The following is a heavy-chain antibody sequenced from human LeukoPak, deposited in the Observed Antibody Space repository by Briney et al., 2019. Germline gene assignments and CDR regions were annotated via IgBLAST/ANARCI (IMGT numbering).Heavy chain of an antibody. V-gene: IGHV1-3*03. CDR3: ARDGVPAAMTYYYYYMDV. Sequence: ASVKVSCKTSGYTFTNYAIHWVRQAPGQRFEWMGWINAANGHTKYSQEFQGRVTITRDTSASTAYMELSSLRSEDMAVYYCARDGVPAAMTYYYYYMDVWGKGTTVTVSS. J-gene: IGHJ6*03. D-gene: IGHD2-2*01. CDR2: INAANGHT. CDR1: GYTFTNYA.